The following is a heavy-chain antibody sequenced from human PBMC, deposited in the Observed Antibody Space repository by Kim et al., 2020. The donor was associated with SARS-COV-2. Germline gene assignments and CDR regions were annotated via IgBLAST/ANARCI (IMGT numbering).Heavy chain of an antibody. D-gene: IGHD1-26*01. CDR1: GGSISSYY. CDR2: IYYSGST. Sequence: SETLSLTCTVSGGSISSYYWSWIRQPPGKGLEWIGYIYYSGSTNYNPSLKSRVTISVDTSKNQFSLKLSSVTAADTAVYYCARVSGSSALDVWGQGTTVTVSS. V-gene: IGHV4-59*13. CDR3: ARVSGSSALDV. J-gene: IGHJ6*02.